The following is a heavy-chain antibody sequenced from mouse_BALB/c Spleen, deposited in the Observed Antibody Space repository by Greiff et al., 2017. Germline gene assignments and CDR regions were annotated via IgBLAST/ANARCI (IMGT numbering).Heavy chain of an antibody. V-gene: IGHV3-6*02. CDR2: ISYDGSN. J-gene: IGHJ3*01. CDR1: GYSITSGYY. Sequence: ESGPGLVKPSQSLFLTCSVTGYSITSGYYWNWIRQFPGNKLEWMGYISYDGSNNYNPSLKNRISITRDTSKNQFFLKLNSVTTEDTATYYCARDLEAYWGQGTLVTVSA. CDR3: ARDLEAY.